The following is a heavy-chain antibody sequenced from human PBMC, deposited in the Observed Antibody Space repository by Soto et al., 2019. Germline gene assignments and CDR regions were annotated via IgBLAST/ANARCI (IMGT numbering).Heavy chain of an antibody. CDR3: ASAHRITMIVVVIDAFDI. CDR2: FDPEDGET. CDR1: GYTLTELS. D-gene: IGHD3-22*01. Sequence: ASVKVSCKVSGYTLTELSMHWVRQAPGKGIEWMGGFDPEDGETIYAQKFQGRVTMTEDTSTDTAYMELSSLRSEDTAVYYCASAHRITMIVVVIDAFDIWGQGTMVTVSS. J-gene: IGHJ3*02. V-gene: IGHV1-24*01.